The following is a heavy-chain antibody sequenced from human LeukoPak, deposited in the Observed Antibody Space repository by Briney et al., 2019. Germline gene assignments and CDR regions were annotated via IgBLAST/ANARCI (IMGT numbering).Heavy chain of an antibody. CDR1: GFTFGSYS. J-gene: IGHJ3*02. V-gene: IGHV3-21*01. CDR2: ISSSSSYI. CDR3: ARDAREREDAFDI. D-gene: IGHD5-24*01. Sequence: GGSLTLSCAASGFTFGSYSMDWVRQAPGKGLEWVSSISSSSSYIYYTDSVKGPFTISRDNAKNSLYLQMNSLRAEDTAVDYCARDAREREDAFDIWGQGKMVTVSS.